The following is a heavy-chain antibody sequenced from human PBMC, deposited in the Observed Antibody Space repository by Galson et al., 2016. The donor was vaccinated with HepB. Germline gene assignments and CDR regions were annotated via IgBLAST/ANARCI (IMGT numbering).Heavy chain of an antibody. CDR2: INEDGSET. D-gene: IGHD3-10*01. J-gene: IGHJ4*02. CDR3: LGFGY. Sequence: SLRLSCAASGFSFSTYWVAWVRQAPGKGLEWVAYINEDGSETFYADSVKGRFSISRDNAKNSVYLQMNSLRAEDTAVYYCLGFGYWGQGTLVTVSS. CDR1: GFSFSTYW. V-gene: IGHV3-7*03.